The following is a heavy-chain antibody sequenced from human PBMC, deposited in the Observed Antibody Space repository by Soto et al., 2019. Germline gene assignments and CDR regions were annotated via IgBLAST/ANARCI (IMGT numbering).Heavy chain of an antibody. J-gene: IGHJ5*02. CDR3: AREVVLVPAAPKPNWFDP. CDR2: IYYGGST. CDR1: GGSISSGDYY. V-gene: IGHV4-30-4*01. Sequence: QVQLQESGPGLVKPSQTLSLTCTVSGGSISSGDYYWSWIRQPPGKGLEWIGYIYYGGSTYYNPSLKSRVTISVDTSKNQFSLKLSSVTAADTAVYYCAREVVLVPAAPKPNWFDPWGQGTLVTVSS. D-gene: IGHD2-2*01.